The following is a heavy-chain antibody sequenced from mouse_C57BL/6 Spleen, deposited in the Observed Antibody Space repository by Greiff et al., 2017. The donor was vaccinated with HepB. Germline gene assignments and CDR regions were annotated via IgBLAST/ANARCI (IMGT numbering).Heavy chain of an antibody. J-gene: IGHJ4*01. CDR3: ARYNYGYAMDY. V-gene: IGHV7-3*01. D-gene: IGHD1-1*01. CDR1: GFTFTDYY. CDR2: IRNKANGYTT. Sequence: EVKLMESGGGLVQPGGSLSLSCAASGFTFTDYYMSWVRQPPGKALEWLGFIRNKANGYTTEYSASVKGWFTISRDNSQSILYLQMNALRAEDSATYYCARYNYGYAMDYWGQGTSVTVSS.